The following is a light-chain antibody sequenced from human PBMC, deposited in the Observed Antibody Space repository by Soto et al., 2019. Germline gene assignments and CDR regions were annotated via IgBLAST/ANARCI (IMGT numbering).Light chain of an antibody. CDR1: SSNIGAGYD. J-gene: IGLJ1*01. Sequence: QSVLTQPPSVSGAPGQRVTISCAGSSSNIGAGYDVYWYQHLPRTAPKLLIYGNNNRPSGVPDRFSGSKSGTSASLAITGLQAEDEALYYFQSYDTSLTAPYVFGTGTKLTV. CDR3: QSYDTSLTAPYV. V-gene: IGLV1-40*01. CDR2: GNN.